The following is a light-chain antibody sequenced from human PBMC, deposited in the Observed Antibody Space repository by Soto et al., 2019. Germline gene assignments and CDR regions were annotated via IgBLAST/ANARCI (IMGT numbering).Light chain of an antibody. CDR2: DAS. J-gene: IGKJ1*01. V-gene: IGKV3-11*01. CDR1: QSVSSY. CDR3: QQYDTFWT. Sequence: EIVLTQSPATLSLSPGERATLSCRASQSVSSYLAWYQQKPGQAPRLLIYDASNRATGIPARFSGSGSGTDFTLTISSLEPEDFAVYYCQQYDTFWTFGQGTKVEIE.